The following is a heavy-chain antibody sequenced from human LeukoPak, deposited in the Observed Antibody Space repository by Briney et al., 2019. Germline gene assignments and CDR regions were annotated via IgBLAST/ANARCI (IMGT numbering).Heavy chain of an antibody. CDR1: EFSVGSNY. Sequence: GGSLRLSCAASEFSVGSNYMTWVRQAPGKGLEWVSLIYSGGSTYYADSVKGRFTISRDNSKNTLYLQMGSLRGEDMAVYYCARDAWRSDSVWGKGTTVTI. V-gene: IGHV3-66*01. CDR3: ARDAWRSDSV. CDR2: IYSGGST. J-gene: IGHJ6*03. D-gene: IGHD3-3*01.